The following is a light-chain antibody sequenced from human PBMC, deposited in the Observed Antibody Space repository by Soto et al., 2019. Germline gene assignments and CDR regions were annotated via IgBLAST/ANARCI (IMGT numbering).Light chain of an antibody. Sequence: QAVVTQPPSVSWAPGQRVTISCTGSSSNIGAGYDVHWYQQRPGTAPKLLIFGNINRPSGVPDRFSGSKSGTSASLAITGLQDEDEGDYYCQSYDSTLSARYVFGTGTKLTVL. CDR3: QSYDSTLSARYV. CDR2: GNI. J-gene: IGLJ1*01. V-gene: IGLV1-40*01. CDR1: SSNIGAGYD.